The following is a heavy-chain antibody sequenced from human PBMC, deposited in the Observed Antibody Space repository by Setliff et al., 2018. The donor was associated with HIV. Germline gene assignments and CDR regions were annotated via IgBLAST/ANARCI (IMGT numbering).Heavy chain of an antibody. CDR2: ISYSGST. V-gene: IGHV4-39*01. D-gene: IGHD1-7*01. Sequence: SETLSLTCNVSGGSFSNSYYFWGWIRQPPGKGLEWIGSISYSGSTYYNPSLKSRVTMSVDTSKNQFSLKLSSVTAADTAVYYCARHRQGLTGSTPGYYMDVWGKGTSVTVSS. CDR3: ARHRQGLTGSTPGYYMDV. J-gene: IGHJ6*03. CDR1: GGSFSNSYYF.